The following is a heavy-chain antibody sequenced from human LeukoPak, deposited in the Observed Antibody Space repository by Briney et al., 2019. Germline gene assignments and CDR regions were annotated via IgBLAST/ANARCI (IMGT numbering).Heavy chain of an antibody. CDR1: GYSISSGYY. V-gene: IGHV4-38-2*02. J-gene: IGHJ3*02. Sequence: SETLSLTCTVSGYSISSGYYWGWIRQPPGKGLEWIGSIYHSGSTYYNPSLKSRVTISVDTSKNQFSLKLSSVTAADTAVYYCARDYLDAFDIWGQGTMVTVSS. CDR2: IYHSGST. CDR3: ARDYLDAFDI.